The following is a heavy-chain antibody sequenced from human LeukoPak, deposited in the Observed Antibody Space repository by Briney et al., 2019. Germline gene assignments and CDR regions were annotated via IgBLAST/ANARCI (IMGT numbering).Heavy chain of an antibody. J-gene: IGHJ5*02. CDR1: GRTFSSYA. CDR2: IIPIFGTA. Sequence: SVKVSCKASGRTFSSYAISWVRQAPGQELEWMGGIIPIFGTANYAQKFQGRVTITTDESTSTAYMELSSLRFEDTAVYYCAREEGFGGDCSSTSCYTPNWFDPWGQGTLVTVSS. CDR3: AREEGFGGDCSSTSCYTPNWFDP. D-gene: IGHD2-2*02. V-gene: IGHV1-69*05.